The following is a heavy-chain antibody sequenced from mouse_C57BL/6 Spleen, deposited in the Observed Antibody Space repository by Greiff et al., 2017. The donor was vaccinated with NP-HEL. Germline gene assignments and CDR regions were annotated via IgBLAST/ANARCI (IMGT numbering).Heavy chain of an antibody. CDR3: ASPVYYYGSSTGAMDY. CDR1: GYTFTSYW. CDR2: IHPNSGST. Sequence: VQLQQPGAELVKPGASVKLSCKASGYTFTSYWMHWVKQRPGQGLEWIGMIHPNSGSTNYNEKFKSKATLTVDKSSSTAYMQLSSLTSDDSAVYYCASPVYYYGSSTGAMDYWGQGTSVTVSS. D-gene: IGHD1-1*01. V-gene: IGHV1-64*01. J-gene: IGHJ4*01.